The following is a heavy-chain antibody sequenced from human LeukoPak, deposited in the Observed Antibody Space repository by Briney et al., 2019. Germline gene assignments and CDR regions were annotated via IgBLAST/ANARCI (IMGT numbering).Heavy chain of an antibody. CDR2: ISWNSGSI. D-gene: IGHD6-13*01. V-gene: IGHV3-9*01. J-gene: IGHJ3*02. CDR1: GFTFDDYA. CDR3: AKEGYSSSWFESAFDI. Sequence: PGGSLRLSCAASGFTFDDYAMHWVRQAPGKGLEWVSGISWNSGSIGYADSVKGRFTISRDNAKNSLYLQMNSLRAEDTALYYCAKEGYSSSWFESAFDIRGQGTMVTVSS.